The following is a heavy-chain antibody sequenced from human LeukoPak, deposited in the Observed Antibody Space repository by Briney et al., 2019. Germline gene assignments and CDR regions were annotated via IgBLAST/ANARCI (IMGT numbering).Heavy chain of an antibody. V-gene: IGHV1-24*01. CDR2: FDPEDGET. CDR3: KIVVVTSLVMDY. D-gene: IGHD3-22*01. CDR1: GYTLTELS. J-gene: IGHJ4*02. Sequence: ASVKVSCKVSGYTLTELSMHWERQAPGKGLEWMGGFDPEDGETIYAQKFQGRVTMTEDTSTDTAYMELSSLRSEDTAVYYCKIVVVTSLVMDYWGQGTLVTVSS.